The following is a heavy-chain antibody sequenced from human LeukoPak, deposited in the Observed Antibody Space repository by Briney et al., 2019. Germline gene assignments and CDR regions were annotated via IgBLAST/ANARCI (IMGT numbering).Heavy chain of an antibody. CDR3: ASQTYGDYVEYYFDY. V-gene: IGHV4-31*03. J-gene: IGHJ4*02. D-gene: IGHD4-17*01. Sequence: PSQTLSLTCTVSGGSISNGPYYWTWIRQHPGKGLEWIGYISSSGSTYYNPSLNSRVTILVDTSKKQFSLKLSSVTAADTAVYYCASQTYGDYVEYYFDYWGQGTLVTVSS. CDR2: ISSSGST. CDR1: GGSISNGPYY.